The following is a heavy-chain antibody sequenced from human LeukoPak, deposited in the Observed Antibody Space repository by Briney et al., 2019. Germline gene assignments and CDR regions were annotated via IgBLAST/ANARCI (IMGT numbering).Heavy chain of an antibody. V-gene: IGHV4-30-4*07. D-gene: IGHD3-10*01. J-gene: IGHJ4*02. CDR2: IYYSGST. CDR1: GGSISSGGYS. CDR3: ARGAGWFGELFVDY. Sequence: PSETLSLTCTVSGGSISSGGYSWSWIRQPPGKGLEWIGYIYYSGSTYYNPSLKSRVTISVDTSKNQFSLKLSSVTAADTAVYYCARGAGWFGELFVDYWGQGTLVTVSS.